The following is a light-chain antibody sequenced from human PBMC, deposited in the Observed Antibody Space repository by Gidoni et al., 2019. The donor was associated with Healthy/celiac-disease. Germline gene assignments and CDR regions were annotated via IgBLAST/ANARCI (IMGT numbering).Light chain of an antibody. J-gene: IGKJ1*01. Sequence: PSSLSASVGDRVTITCRASQSISSYLNWYQQKPGKAPKLLIYAASSLQSGVPSRFSGSGSGTDFTLTISSLQPEDFATYYCQQSYSTPLTFXQXTKVEIK. CDR1: QSISSY. CDR3: QQSYSTPLT. V-gene: IGKV1-39*01. CDR2: AAS.